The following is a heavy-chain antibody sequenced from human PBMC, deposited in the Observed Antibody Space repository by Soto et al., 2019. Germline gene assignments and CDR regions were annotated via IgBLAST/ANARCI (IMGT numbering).Heavy chain of an antibody. V-gene: IGHV1-69*01. J-gene: IGHJ4*02. CDR2: IIPIFGTA. CDR1: GGTFSSYS. D-gene: IGHD1-26*01. Sequence: HGQLVQSGAEVKTPGSSVKVSCKASGGTFSSYSINWVRQAPGHGLEWMGEIIPIFGTANYAQKFQGIVTFTSDASARTAYMELSSLRSEDTPVYYCARDGGRHSGGIDYWGQGTLVTGSS. CDR3: ARDGGRHSGGIDY.